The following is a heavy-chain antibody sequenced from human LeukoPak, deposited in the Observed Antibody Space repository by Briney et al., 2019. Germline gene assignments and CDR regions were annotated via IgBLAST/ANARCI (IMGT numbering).Heavy chain of an antibody. D-gene: IGHD3-3*01. CDR2: IRYDGSNK. Sequence: GGSLRLSCAASGFTFSSYGMHWVRQAPGKGLEWVAFIRYDGSNKYYADSVKGRFTVSRDNSKNTLYLQMNSLRAEDTAVYYCAKPYDFWSGYWGYFDYWGQRTLVTVSS. J-gene: IGHJ4*02. V-gene: IGHV3-30*02. CDR3: AKPYDFWSGYWGYFDY. CDR1: GFTFSSYG.